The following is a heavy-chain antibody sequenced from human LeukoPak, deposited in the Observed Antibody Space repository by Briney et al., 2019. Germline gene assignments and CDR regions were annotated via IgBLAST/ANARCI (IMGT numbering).Heavy chain of an antibody. CDR1: GFTFSRNG. D-gene: IGHD3-10*01. V-gene: IGHV3-30*02. Sequence: GGSLRLSCAASGFTFSRNGMHWVRQAPGKGLEWVSYIRYDGSDKYYADSVKGRFTISRDNAKNSLYLQMNSLRAEDTAVYYCAKLRGRKGLITMVRGVLSSGAFDIWGQGTMVTVSS. CDR3: AKLRGRKGLITMVRGVLSSGAFDI. J-gene: IGHJ3*02. CDR2: IRYDGSDK.